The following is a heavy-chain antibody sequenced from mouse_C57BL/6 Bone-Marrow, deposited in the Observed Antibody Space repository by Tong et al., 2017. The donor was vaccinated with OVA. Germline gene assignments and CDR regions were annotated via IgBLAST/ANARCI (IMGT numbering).Heavy chain of an antibody. J-gene: IGHJ2*01. D-gene: IGHD1-1*01. CDR1: GYSFTGYF. CDR3: ARDYYGSSWGYYFDY. Sequence: EVQLQESGPELVKPGASVKISCKASGYSFTGYFMNWVKQSHGKSLEWIGRINPYNGDTFYNQKFKGKATLTVDKSSSTAYMQLSSLTSEDSAVYYCARDYYGSSWGYYFDYWGQGTTLTVSS. CDR2: INPYNGDT. V-gene: IGHV1-20*01.